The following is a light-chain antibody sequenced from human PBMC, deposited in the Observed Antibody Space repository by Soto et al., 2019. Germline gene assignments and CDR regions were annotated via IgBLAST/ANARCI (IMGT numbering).Light chain of an antibody. V-gene: IGKV3-11*01. CDR2: DAS. J-gene: IGKJ4*01. CDR3: QHRGHWPPGAT. CDR1: QSVSTY. Sequence: EVVLTQSPATLSLSPGERATLSCRASQSVSTYLAWYQHKPGQAPRLLIYDASIRAPGTPARFGGGGSGTDFSLTISSLAPEDLAVYYCQHRGHWPPGATFGGGTKVEIK.